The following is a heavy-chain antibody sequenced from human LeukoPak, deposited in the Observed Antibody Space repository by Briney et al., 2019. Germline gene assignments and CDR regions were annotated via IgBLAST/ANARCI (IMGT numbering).Heavy chain of an antibody. J-gene: IGHJ4*02. V-gene: IGHV4-59*01. CDR2: IYYSGNT. D-gene: IGHD5/OR15-5a*01. CDR1: GGSISIYY. CDR3: ARGRKYTSGYRVSELGSGYSDY. Sequence: SETLSLTCTVSGGSISIYYWNWIPEPPREGLGWSGYIYYSGNTKYTTSLKRRVSMSVDTSKNQCSLKLSSVTAADTAVYYCARGRKYTSGYRVSELGSGYSDYWGQGTLVTVSS.